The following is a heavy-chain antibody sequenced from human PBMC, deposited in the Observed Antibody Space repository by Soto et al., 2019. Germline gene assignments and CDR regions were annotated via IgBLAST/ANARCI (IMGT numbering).Heavy chain of an antibody. CDR2: INPNSGGT. CDR3: ARTIHSEYSRKNYYYYGIDV. CDR1: GYTFTGYY. J-gene: IGHJ6*02. D-gene: IGHD6-6*01. V-gene: IGHV1-2*04. Sequence: ASVKVSCKASGYTFTGYYMHWVRQAPGQGLEWMGWINPNSGGTNYARKCQGWVTMTRERSISTAYMGVSRLRSDDTAVYYCARTIHSEYSRKNYYYYGIDVLGQGTTVTVSS.